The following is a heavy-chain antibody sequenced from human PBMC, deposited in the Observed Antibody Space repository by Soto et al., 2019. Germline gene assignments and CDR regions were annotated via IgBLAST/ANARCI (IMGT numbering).Heavy chain of an antibody. CDR1: GDRFTDYY. D-gene: IGHD5-12*01. V-gene: IGHV1-2*04. CDR3: ATESGGATATLDYYYFYMDV. Sequence: QVQLVQSGAEVKEPGASVTVSCRASGDRFTDYYMHWVRQAPGQGLEWLGWINPNSGVTKYAQKFQGWVTMTRDTSIRTVYMQLSRLGFDDTAIYYWATESGGATATLDYYYFYMDVWGTGTTVTVSS. CDR2: INPNSGVT. J-gene: IGHJ6*03.